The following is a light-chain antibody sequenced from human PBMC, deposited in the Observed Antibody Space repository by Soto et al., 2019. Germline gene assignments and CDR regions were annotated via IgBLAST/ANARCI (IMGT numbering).Light chain of an antibody. Sequence: DIQMTQSPSTLPASVGDRVTITCRASQSISNWLAWYQQKPGTAPKVLIYHASNLHPGVPSRFSGSGSGTDFTLTISSLQPEDVATYYCQKYNSAPLTFGPGTRLEIK. V-gene: IGKV1-27*01. CDR1: QSISNW. CDR3: QKYNSAPLT. CDR2: HAS. J-gene: IGKJ5*01.